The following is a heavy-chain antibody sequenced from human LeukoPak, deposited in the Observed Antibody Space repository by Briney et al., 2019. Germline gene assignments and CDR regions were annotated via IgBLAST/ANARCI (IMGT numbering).Heavy chain of an antibody. D-gene: IGHD3-16*01. CDR1: GFIFNNFA. CDR2: IGGSGVNT. J-gene: IGHJ6*03. CDR3: ARGATLTYYSYMAV. Sequence: PGGSLRLSCAASGFIFNNFAMSWVRQAPGKGLEWVSGIGGSGVNTYFADSVKGRFTISRDNSKNTLYLQMNSLKVEDTAVYYCARGATLTYYSYMAVGEKGPTVNVP. V-gene: IGHV3-23*01.